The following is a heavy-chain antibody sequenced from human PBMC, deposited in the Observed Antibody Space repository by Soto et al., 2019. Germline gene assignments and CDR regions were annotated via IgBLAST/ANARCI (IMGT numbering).Heavy chain of an antibody. D-gene: IGHD3-3*01. V-gene: IGHV3-30-3*01. CDR1: GFTFSSYA. Sequence: QPGGSLRLSCAASGFTFSSYAMHWVRQAPGKGLEWVAVISYDGSNKYYADSVKGRLTISRDNSKNTLYLQMNSLRAEDTAAYYCARTLRFLEWYRYGMDVWGQGTTVTV. CDR2: ISYDGSNK. CDR3: ARTLRFLEWYRYGMDV. J-gene: IGHJ6*02.